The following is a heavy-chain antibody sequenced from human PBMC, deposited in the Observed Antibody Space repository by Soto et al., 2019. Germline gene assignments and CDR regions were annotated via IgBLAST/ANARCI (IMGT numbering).Heavy chain of an antibody. J-gene: IGHJ6*02. CDR1: GGSISSGGYY. D-gene: IGHD6-6*01. CDR3: ARGSSIAGLYYGMDV. CDR2: NYYSGIT. V-gene: IGHV4-31*03. Sequence: QVQLQESGPGLVKPSQTLSLTCTVSGGSISSGGYYWTWIRQHPGKGLEWIGYNYYSGITYYNPSLKSRVTISLDTSKNQFSLKLSSGTDADTAVYYCARGSSIAGLYYGMDVWGQGTTVTVSS.